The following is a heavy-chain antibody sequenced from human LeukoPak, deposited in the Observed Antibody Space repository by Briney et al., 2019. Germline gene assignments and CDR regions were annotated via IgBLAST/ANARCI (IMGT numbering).Heavy chain of an antibody. V-gene: IGHV3-23*01. CDR2: IGGPGGST. J-gene: IGHJ5*02. CDR1: GFTFSDYV. D-gene: IGHD2-15*01. CDR3: AKGCGGNCYSFSA. Sequence: GASLRLSCAASGFTFSDYVMSWVRQAPGKGLEWVSSIGGPGGSTYYAESAKGRFTISRDNSKSTLYLQLNSLGAEDTALYYCAKGCGGNCYSFSAWGQGTLVTVSS.